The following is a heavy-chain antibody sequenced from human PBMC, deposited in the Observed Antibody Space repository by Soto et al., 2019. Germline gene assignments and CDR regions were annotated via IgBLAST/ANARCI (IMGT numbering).Heavy chain of an antibody. D-gene: IGHD3-16*01. CDR1: GGSFSGYY. J-gene: IGHJ4*02. CDR2: INHSGST. Sequence: SETLSLTCAVYGGSFSGYYWSWIRQPPGKGLEWIGEINHSGSTNYNPSLKSRVTISVDTSKNQFSLKLSAVTAADTAVYYCARGPGDMTRTLFIDYWGQGTLVTVSS. V-gene: IGHV4-34*01. CDR3: ARGPGDMTRTLFIDY.